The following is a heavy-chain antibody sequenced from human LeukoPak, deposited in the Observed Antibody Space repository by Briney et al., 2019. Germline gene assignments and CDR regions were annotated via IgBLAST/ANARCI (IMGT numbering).Heavy chain of an antibody. J-gene: IGHJ6*03. Sequence: SETLSLICTASGASISTYYWSWIRQPPGEGLEWIAYIAPSGSAVYNPSLNSRLTVSVDTSKNQFSLKLNSVTAADTAVYYCARHLATTVTRGYSCHPMDVWGKGTTVSVSS. D-gene: IGHD4-17*01. V-gene: IGHV4-4*09. CDR2: IAPSGSA. CDR1: GASISTYY. CDR3: ARHLATTVTRGYSCHPMDV.